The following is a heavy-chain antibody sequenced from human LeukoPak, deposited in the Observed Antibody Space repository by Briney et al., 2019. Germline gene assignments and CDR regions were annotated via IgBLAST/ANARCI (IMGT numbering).Heavy chain of an antibody. D-gene: IGHD6-13*01. V-gene: IGHV4-4*07. CDR3: ARLIAAAGLDYFDY. CDR1: GGSISSYY. J-gene: IGHJ4*02. CDR2: IYTSGGT. Sequence: SETLSLTCTVSGGSISSYYWSWIRQPAGKGLEWIGRIYTSGGTNYNPSLKSRVTMSVDTSKNQFSLKLSSVTAADTAVYYCARLIAAAGLDYFDYWGQGTLVTVSS.